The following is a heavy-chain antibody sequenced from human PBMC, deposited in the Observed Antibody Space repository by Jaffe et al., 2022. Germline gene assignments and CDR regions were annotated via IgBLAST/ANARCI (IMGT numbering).Heavy chain of an antibody. D-gene: IGHD3-3*01. CDR1: GYTFTSYD. CDR2: MNPNSGNT. Sequence: QVQLVQSGAEVKKPGASVKVSCKASGYTFTSYDINWVRQATGQGLEWMGWMNPNSGNTGYAQKFQGRVTMTRNTSISTAYMELSSLRSEDTAVYYCARVHSTDFWSGYYGYYYYYYMDVWGKGTTVTVSS. V-gene: IGHV1-8*01. J-gene: IGHJ6*03. CDR3: ARVHSTDFWSGYYGYYYYYYMDV.